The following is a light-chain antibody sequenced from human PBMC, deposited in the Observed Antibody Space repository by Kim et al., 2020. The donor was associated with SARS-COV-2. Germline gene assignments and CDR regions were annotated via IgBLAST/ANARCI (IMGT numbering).Light chain of an antibody. Sequence: PGERATLSCRASQSVSSSYLAWYQQKPGQAPRLLIYGASSRATDIPDRFSGSRSGTDFTLTISRLEPEDFTVYYCQQYGSSPPITFGQGTRLEIK. CDR3: QQYGSSPPIT. J-gene: IGKJ5*01. CDR1: QSVSSSY. CDR2: GAS. V-gene: IGKV3-20*01.